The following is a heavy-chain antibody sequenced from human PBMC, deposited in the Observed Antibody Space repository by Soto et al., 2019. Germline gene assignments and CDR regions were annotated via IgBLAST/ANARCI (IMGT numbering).Heavy chain of an antibody. CDR1: GGSISSSSYY. V-gene: IGHV4-39*01. Sequence: LPETLSLTCTVSGGSISSSSYYWGWIRQPPGKGLEWIGSIYYSGSTYYNPSLKSRVTISVDTSKNQFSLKLSSVTAADTAVYYCARLVVVVAATRWFDPWGQGTLVTVSS. J-gene: IGHJ5*02. CDR3: ARLVVVVAATRWFDP. CDR2: IYYSGST. D-gene: IGHD2-15*01.